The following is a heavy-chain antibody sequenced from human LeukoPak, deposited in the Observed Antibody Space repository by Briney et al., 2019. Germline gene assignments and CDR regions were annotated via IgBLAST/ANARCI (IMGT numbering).Heavy chain of an antibody. CDR1: GFTFSSYW. D-gene: IGHD1-26*01. CDR2: INSDGSST. CDR3: GAKVGATYDY. Sequence: GGSLRLSCAASGFTFSSYWMHWVRQAPGKGLVWVSRINSDGSSTSYADSVKGRFTISRDNAENTLYLQMNSLRVEDTAVYYCGAKVGATYDYWGQGTLVTVSS. V-gene: IGHV3-74*01. J-gene: IGHJ4*02.